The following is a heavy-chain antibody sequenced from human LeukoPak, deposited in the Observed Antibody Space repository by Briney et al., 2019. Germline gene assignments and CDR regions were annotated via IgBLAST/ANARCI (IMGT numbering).Heavy chain of an antibody. Sequence: SETLSLTCTVSGGSISSGGYYWSWIRQPPGKGLEWIGYIYHSGSTYYNPSLKSRVTISVDTSKNQFSLKLSSVTAADTAVYYCARVSSNVDTASDYWGQGTLVTVSS. CDR1: GGSISSGGYY. D-gene: IGHD5-18*01. J-gene: IGHJ4*02. CDR3: ARVSSNVDTASDY. V-gene: IGHV4-30-2*01. CDR2: IYHSGST.